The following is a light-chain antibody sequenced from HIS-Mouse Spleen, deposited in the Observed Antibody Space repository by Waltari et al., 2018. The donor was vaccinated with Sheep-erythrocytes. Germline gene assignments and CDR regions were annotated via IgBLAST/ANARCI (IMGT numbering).Light chain of an antibody. V-gene: IGLV2-14*03. J-gene: IGLJ3*02. Sequence: QSALTQPASVSGSPGQSITISCTGPSSDVGGHNYVSWYQQHPGKAHKLMIYDVSNRPSGVSNRFSGSKSGNTASLTISGLQAEDEADYYCSSYTSSSTWVFGGGTKLTVL. CDR1: SSDVGGHNY. CDR3: SSYTSSSTWV. CDR2: DVS.